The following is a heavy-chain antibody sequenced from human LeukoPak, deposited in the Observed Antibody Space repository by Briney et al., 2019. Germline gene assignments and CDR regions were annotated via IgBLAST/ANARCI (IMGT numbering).Heavy chain of an antibody. Sequence: PGGSLRLSCAASGFTFSDFRMSWVRQAPGKGLEWVAIIKQDGSENYYLDSVKGRFTISRDNTKNSLYLQMNSLRAEDTAVYYCARDGVATTDYWGQGTLVTVSP. D-gene: IGHD5-12*01. CDR1: GFTFSDFR. J-gene: IGHJ4*02. CDR2: IKQDGSEN. V-gene: IGHV3-7*01. CDR3: ARDGVATTDY.